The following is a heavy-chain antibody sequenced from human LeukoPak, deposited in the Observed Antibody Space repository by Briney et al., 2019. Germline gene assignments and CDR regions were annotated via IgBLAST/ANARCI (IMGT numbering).Heavy chain of an antibody. Sequence: GGSLRLSCVASGFTFRSHGMNWVRQAPGKGLEWVSSISSSSIYIYYADSVKGRFTISRDNAKSSLYLQMNSLRAEDTAVYYCAREREYNYGHMLGYWGQGTLVTVSS. CDR2: ISSSSIYI. D-gene: IGHD5-18*01. V-gene: IGHV3-21*01. J-gene: IGHJ4*02. CDR3: AREREYNYGHMLGY. CDR1: GFTFRSHG.